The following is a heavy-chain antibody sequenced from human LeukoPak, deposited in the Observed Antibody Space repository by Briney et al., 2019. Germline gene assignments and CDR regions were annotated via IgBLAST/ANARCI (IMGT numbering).Heavy chain of an antibody. D-gene: IGHD3-3*01. CDR2: ISSSSSYI. CDR3: AKDYDFWSGYDY. J-gene: IGHJ4*02. V-gene: IGHV3-21*01. Sequence: GGSLRLSCAASGFTFSSYSMNWVRQAPGKGLEWVSSISSSSSYIYYADSVKGRFTISRDNAKNSLYLQMNSLRAEDTAVYYCAKDYDFWSGYDYWGQGTLVTVSS. CDR1: GFTFSSYS.